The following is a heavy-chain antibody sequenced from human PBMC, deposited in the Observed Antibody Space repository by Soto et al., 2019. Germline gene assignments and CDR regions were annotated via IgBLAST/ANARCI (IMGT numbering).Heavy chain of an antibody. V-gene: IGHV4-30-2*01. CDR3: ARGSPVTTDY. CDR2: IYHSGST. J-gene: IGHJ4*02. CDR1: GGSISSGGYS. Sequence: QLQLQESGSGLVKPSQTLSLTCAVSGGSISSGGYSWSWIRQPPGKGLEWIGYIYHSGSTYSNPSLKSRVTIAVDRSRNQCSLKLSSVTDADTAVYYCARGSPVTTDYWGQGTLVTVSS. D-gene: IGHD4-17*01.